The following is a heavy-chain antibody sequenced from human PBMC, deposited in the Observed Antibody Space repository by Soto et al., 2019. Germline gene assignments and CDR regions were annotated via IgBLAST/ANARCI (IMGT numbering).Heavy chain of an antibody. V-gene: IGHV3-30*18. CDR2: ISYDGSNK. J-gene: IGHJ4*02. CDR1: GFTFSSYA. D-gene: IGHD3-10*01. Sequence: GGSLRLSCAASGFTFSSYAMSWVRQAPGKGLEWVAVISYDGSNKYYADSVKGRFTISRDNSKNTLYLQMNSLRAEDTAVYYCAKDGGFGELSFDYWGQGTLVTVSS. CDR3: AKDGGFGELSFDY.